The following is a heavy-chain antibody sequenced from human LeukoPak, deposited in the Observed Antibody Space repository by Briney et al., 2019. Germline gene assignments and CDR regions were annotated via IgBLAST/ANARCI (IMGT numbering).Heavy chain of an antibody. V-gene: IGHV3-66*02. CDR1: GFTVSSTY. CDR3: ARGGTKSYNYYMDV. CDR2: IYTGGST. Sequence: GGSLRLSRTASGFTVSSTYMSWVRQSPGKGLEWVSVIYTGGSTDYADSVRGRFTISRDNSKNTVYVQMNGLTAEDTAVYYCARGGTKSYNYYMDVWGKGTTVTVSS. D-gene: IGHD1-26*01. J-gene: IGHJ6*03.